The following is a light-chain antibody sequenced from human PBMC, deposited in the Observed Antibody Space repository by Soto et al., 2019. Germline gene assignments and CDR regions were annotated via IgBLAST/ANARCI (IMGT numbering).Light chain of an antibody. J-gene: IGKJ1*01. CDR1: QYINTR. CDR2: QTS. CDR3: HQRQSLPRT. V-gene: IGKV3-11*01. Sequence: EIVLTQSPATLSSFPGDRVTLSCRASQYINTRLAWYQHRPGQSPRLLIYQTSLRAAGIPARFSASGFGTDFTLTISDVQPEDFALYYCHQRQSLPRTFGQGTKVDI.